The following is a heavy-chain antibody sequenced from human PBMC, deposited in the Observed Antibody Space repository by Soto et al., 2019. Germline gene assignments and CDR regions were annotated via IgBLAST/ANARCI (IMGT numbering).Heavy chain of an antibody. V-gene: IGHV3-48*02. D-gene: IGHD3-22*01. CDR3: ARSPYYYDSSNYYGY. J-gene: IGHJ4*02. Sequence: GGSLRLSCAASGFTFSSYGMNWVRQAPGKGLEWVSYISSSSTTIYYADSVKGRFTIFRDNAKNSLYLQLNSLRDEDTAVYYCARSPYYYDSSNYYGYWGQGTLVNVSS. CDR2: ISSSSTTI. CDR1: GFTFSSYG.